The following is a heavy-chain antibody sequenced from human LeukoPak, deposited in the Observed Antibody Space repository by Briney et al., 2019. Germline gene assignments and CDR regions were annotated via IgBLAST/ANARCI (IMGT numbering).Heavy chain of an antibody. CDR2: IRYDETDK. V-gene: IGHV3-30*02. CDR1: GFTFRSYG. CDR3: AKATNYYYMDV. Sequence: GGSLRLSCAASGFTFRSYGMHWVRQATGKGLEWVAFIRYDETDKYYADSVKGRFTISRDNSKNTPYLQMSSLRAEDTAVYYCAKATNYYYMDVWGKGTTVTVSS. J-gene: IGHJ6*03.